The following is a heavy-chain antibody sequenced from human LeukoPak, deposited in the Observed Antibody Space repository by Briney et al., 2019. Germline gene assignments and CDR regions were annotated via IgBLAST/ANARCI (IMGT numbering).Heavy chain of an antibody. V-gene: IGHV4-38-2*02. D-gene: IGHD3-22*01. CDR3: ASDSFYDSGGYFYY. J-gene: IGHJ4*02. CDR1: GYSISSGYY. Sequence: SETLSLTCTVSGYSISSGYYWGWIRQPPGKGLEWIGSIYHSGRTFYNPSLKSRVTISVDTSKNQFSLKLTSVTAADTAVYYCASDSFYDSGGYFYYWGQGTPVTVSS. CDR2: IYHSGRT.